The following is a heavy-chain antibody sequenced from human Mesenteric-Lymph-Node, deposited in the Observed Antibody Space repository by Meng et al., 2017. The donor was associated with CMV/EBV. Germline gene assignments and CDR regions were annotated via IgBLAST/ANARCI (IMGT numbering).Heavy chain of an antibody. CDR2: INHSGST. D-gene: IGHD4-11*01. CDR1: GGSFSGYY. CDR3: ARGRAFMTTVTTARPQAGYFLDY. J-gene: IGHJ4*02. V-gene: IGHV4-34*01. Sequence: SETLSLTCAVYGGSFSGYYWSWIRQPPGKGLEWIGEINHSGSTNYNPSLKSRVTISVDTSKNQFSLKLSSVTAADTAVYYCARGRAFMTTVTTARPQAGYFLDYWGQGTLVTVSS.